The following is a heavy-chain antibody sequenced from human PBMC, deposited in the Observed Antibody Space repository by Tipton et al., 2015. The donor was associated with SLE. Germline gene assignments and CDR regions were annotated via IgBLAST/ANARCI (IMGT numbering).Heavy chain of an antibody. J-gene: IGHJ6*02. D-gene: IGHD2-8*01. CDR1: GGSINSHY. CDR2: IYYTGST. CDR3: ARDLGCTNGLCYLGDYHHGMDV. Sequence: TLSLTCSVSGGSINSHYWSWIRQPPGKGLEWIGVIYYTGSTNYNPSLKSRVTISVDTSKNQFSLKLSSVTAADTAVYYCARDLGCTNGLCYLGDYHHGMDVWGQGTTVTVSS. V-gene: IGHV4-59*11.